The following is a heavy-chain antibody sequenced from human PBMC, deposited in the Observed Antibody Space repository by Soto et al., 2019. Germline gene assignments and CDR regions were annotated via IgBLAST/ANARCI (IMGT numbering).Heavy chain of an antibody. CDR1: GYTYTSYY. V-gene: IGHV1-46*01. Sequence: AASVKVSCKASGYTYTSYYMHWVRQAPGQGPEWMGIFNPSGGSTTYAQKFQGRVTMTGDTSTSTVYMELSSLRSEDTAVYYCARDGPSGSYNLDYWGQGTLVTVSS. J-gene: IGHJ4*02. D-gene: IGHD1-26*01. CDR2: FNPSGGST. CDR3: ARDGPSGSYNLDY.